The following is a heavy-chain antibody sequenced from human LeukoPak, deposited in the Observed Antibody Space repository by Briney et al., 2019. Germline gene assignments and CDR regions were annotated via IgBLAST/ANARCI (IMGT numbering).Heavy chain of an antibody. D-gene: IGHD3-3*01. CDR1: GGSISSGGYY. V-gene: IGHV4-31*03. J-gene: IGHJ4*02. CDR2: IYYSGST. CDR3: AAFWSRYSRVYYFDY. Sequence: SETLSLTCTVSGGSISSGGYYWSWIRQHPGKGLEWIGYIYYSGSTYYNPSLKSRVTISVDTSKNQFSLKLSSVTAADTAVYYCAAFWSRYSRVYYFDYWGQGTLVTVSS.